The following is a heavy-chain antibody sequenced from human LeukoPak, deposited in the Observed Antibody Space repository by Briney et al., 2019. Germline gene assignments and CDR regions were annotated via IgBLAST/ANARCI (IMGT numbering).Heavy chain of an antibody. CDR2: IIPILNIA. CDR1: GGTFSSYA. D-gene: IGHD6-13*01. CDR3: ARESLSGGIAAADPFDY. Sequence: ASVKVSCKASGGTFSSYAISWVRQAPGQGLEWMGGIIPILNIANSAQKFQDRVTITADKSTSTAYMELSSLRSEDTAVYYCARESLSGGIAAADPFDYWGQGTLVTVSS. V-gene: IGHV1-69*10. J-gene: IGHJ4*02.